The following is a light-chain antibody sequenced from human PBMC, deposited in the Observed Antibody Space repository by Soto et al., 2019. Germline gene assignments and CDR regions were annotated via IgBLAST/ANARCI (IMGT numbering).Light chain of an antibody. V-gene: IGKV1-27*01. Sequence: DIEMTQSPSSLSASVGDRVTITCRASQGISNYLAWYQQKPGKVPKLLIYAASTLQSGVPSRFNGSRSETEFPLTISNLQPEDVATDYCQKYNSAPLTFGGGTKVEIK. CDR2: AAS. CDR1: QGISNY. J-gene: IGKJ4*01. CDR3: QKYNSAPLT.